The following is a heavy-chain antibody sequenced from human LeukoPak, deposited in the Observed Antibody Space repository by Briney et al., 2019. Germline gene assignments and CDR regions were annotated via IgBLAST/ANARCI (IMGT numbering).Heavy chain of an antibody. CDR1: GFTFSSYA. CDR3: AEDCSSTSCYGAFDI. J-gene: IGHJ3*02. Sequence: GGSLRLSCAASGFTFSSYAMSWVRQAPGKGLEWVSAISGSGGSTYYADSVKGRFTISRDNSKNTLYLQMNSLRAEDTAVYYCAEDCSSTSCYGAFDIWGQGTMVTVSS. CDR2: ISGSGGST. D-gene: IGHD2-2*01. V-gene: IGHV3-23*01.